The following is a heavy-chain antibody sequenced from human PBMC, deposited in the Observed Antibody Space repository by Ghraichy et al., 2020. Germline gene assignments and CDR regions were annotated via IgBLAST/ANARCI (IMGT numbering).Heavy chain of an antibody. J-gene: IGHJ6*02. D-gene: IGHD3-10*01. CDR1: GFTVSSNY. CDR3: ARDRRVRGFDYYYGMDV. CDR2: IYSGGST. V-gene: IGHV3-66*01. Sequence: GGSLRLSCAASGFTVSSNYMSWVRQAPGKGLEWVSVIYSGGSTYYADSVKGRFTISRDNSKNTLYLQMNSLRAEDTAVYYCARDRRVRGFDYYYGMDVWGQGTTVTVSS.